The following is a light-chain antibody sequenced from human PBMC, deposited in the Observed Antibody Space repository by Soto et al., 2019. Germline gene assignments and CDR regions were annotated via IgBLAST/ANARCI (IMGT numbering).Light chain of an antibody. CDR2: AAS. CDR1: QSLSNY. Sequence: GDRVTITCRASQSLSNYLNWYQQKPGKAPKLLMYAASSLQSGVPSRFGGSGSGTDFTLTISSLQPEDFATYSCQQSYSTPRTFGQGTKVEIK. J-gene: IGKJ1*01. V-gene: IGKV1-39*01. CDR3: QQSYSTPRT.